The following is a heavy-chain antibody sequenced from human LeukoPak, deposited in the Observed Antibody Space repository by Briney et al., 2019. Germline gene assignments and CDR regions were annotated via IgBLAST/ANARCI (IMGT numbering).Heavy chain of an antibody. D-gene: IGHD2-21*01. J-gene: IGHJ6*02. Sequence: ASVKVSCKASSYTFISYGINWVRQAPGQGLEWMGWISAYTGDTNYAQILQDRVTMTTDTSTSTAYMELRSLRSDDTAVYYCARDVEIVSYYGMDVWGQGTTVTVSS. CDR2: ISAYTGDT. CDR1: SYTFISYG. CDR3: ARDVEIVSYYGMDV. V-gene: IGHV1-18*01.